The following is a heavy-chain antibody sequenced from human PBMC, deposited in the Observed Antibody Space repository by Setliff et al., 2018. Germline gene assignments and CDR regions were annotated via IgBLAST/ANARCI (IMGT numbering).Heavy chain of an antibody. Sequence: SVKVSCKASGYSFLSYGITWVRQAPGQGLEWMGGSIPMYRTTKYAQKFQGRVTITTDESTTTAYMELSSLRSEDTAVYYCATGPDIGEFGGNYFNYWGQGTLVTVS. J-gene: IGHJ4*02. D-gene: IGHD2-15*01. CDR3: ATGPDIGEFGGNYFNY. V-gene: IGHV1-69*05. CDR1: GYSFLSYG. CDR2: SIPMYRTT.